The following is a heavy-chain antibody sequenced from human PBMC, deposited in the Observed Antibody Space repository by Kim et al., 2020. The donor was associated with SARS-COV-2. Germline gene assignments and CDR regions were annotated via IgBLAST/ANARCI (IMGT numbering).Heavy chain of an antibody. V-gene: IGHV4-59*01. CDR2: IYYSGST. Sequence: SETLSLTCTVSGGSISSYYWSWIRQPPGKGLEWIGYIYYSGSTNYNPSLKSRVTISVDTSKNQFSLKLSSVTAADTAMYYCARDGRMAGLDYWGQGTLVTVSS. CDR1: GGSISSYY. J-gene: IGHJ4*02. D-gene: IGHD6-19*01. CDR3: ARDGRMAGLDY.